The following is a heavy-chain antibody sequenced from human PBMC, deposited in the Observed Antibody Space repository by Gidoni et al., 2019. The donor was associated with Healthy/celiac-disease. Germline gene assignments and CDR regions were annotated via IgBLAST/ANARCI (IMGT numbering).Heavy chain of an antibody. D-gene: IGHD3-16*01. CDR2: RWDDGSNK. J-gene: IGHJ4*02. CDR3: AREILGRGENFDY. V-gene: IGHV3-33*01. Sequence: QVQLVESGGGVVQPGRSLRLSCAASGFPFSSYGMHWVRQAQGKGLEWVAVRWDDGSNKYDADSVKGRFTIYRENSKNTRYLQMNSLRAEDTAVYYGAREILGRGENFDYWGQGTLVTVSS. CDR1: GFPFSSYG.